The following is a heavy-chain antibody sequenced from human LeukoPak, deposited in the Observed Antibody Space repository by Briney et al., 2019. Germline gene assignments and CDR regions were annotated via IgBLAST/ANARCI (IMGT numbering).Heavy chain of an antibody. J-gene: IGHJ4*02. CDR3: ARFYGLGYFDY. Sequence: SETLSLTCAVYGGSFSGYYLSWIRQPPGKGLEWIGEINHSGSTNYNPSLKSRVTISVDTSKNQFSLKLSSVTAADTAVYYCARFYGLGYFDYWGQGTLVTVSS. D-gene: IGHD4-17*01. V-gene: IGHV4-34*01. CDR1: GGSFSGYY. CDR2: INHSGST.